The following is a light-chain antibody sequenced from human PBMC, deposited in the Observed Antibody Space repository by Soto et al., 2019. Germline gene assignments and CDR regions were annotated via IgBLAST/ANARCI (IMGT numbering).Light chain of an antibody. V-gene: IGLV2-8*01. CDR2: EVS. CDR3: SSYTGSNVV. CDR1: SSDVGVYNY. Sequence: QSALTQPPSASGSPGQSVTISCTGTSSDVGVYNYVSWYQQHPGKAPKLIIYEVSKRPSGVPDRFSGSKSGITASLTVSGLQAEDEADYYCSSYTGSNVVFGGGTKLTVL. J-gene: IGLJ2*01.